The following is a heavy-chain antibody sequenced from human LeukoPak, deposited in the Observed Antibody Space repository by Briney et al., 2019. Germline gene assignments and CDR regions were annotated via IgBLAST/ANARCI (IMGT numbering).Heavy chain of an antibody. CDR2: INPNSGGT. Sequence: ASVKVSCKASGYTFTDYYMHWVRQAPGQGLEWMGRINPNSGGTNYAQKFQGRVTMTRDTSISTAYMVLSRLRSDDTAVYYCAREYCSGGSCYFAGDRNWFDPWGQGTLVTVSS. CDR1: GYTFTDYY. V-gene: IGHV1-2*06. D-gene: IGHD2-15*01. J-gene: IGHJ5*02. CDR3: AREYCSGGSCYFAGDRNWFDP.